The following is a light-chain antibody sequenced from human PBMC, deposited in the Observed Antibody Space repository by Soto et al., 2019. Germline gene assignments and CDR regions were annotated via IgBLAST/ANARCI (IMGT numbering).Light chain of an antibody. V-gene: IGLV2-14*01. J-gene: IGLJ1*01. Sequence: QSALTQPASVSGSPGQSITISCTGTSSDVGGYNYVSWYQQHPGKAPKLMIYDVSNWPSGVSNRFSGSKSGNTASLTISGLQAEDEADYYCSSYTSSSPWVFGTGTKLTVL. CDR1: SSDVGGYNY. CDR3: SSYTSSSPWV. CDR2: DVS.